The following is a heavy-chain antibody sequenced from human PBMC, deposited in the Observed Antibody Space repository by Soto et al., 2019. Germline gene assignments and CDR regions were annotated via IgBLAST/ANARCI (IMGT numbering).Heavy chain of an antibody. CDR1: GLIVSSNY. CDR2: IYSGGST. Sequence: EVQLVESGGGLVQPGGSLRLSCAASGLIVSSNYMNWVRQAPGKGLEWVSVIYSGGSTFYADSVKGRFTISRDNSNNTLYLQMNGLRAEDSAVYYCARAWNPPGLMDVWGQGTTVTVSS. V-gene: IGHV3-66*01. CDR3: ARAWNPPGLMDV. J-gene: IGHJ6*02. D-gene: IGHD1-1*01.